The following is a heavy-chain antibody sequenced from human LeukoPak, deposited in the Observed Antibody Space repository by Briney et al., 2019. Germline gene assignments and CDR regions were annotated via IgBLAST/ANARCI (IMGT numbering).Heavy chain of an antibody. CDR2: ISAYNGNT. D-gene: IGHD6-13*01. CDR3: ASSMGIAAAGISHWFDP. J-gene: IGHJ5*02. V-gene: IGHV1-18*01. Sequence: ASVKVSCKASGYTFTSYGISWVRQAPGQGLEWMGWISAYNGNTNYAQKLQGRVTMTTDTSTSTAYMELRSLRSDDTAVYYCASSMGIAAAGISHWFDPWGQGTLVTVSS. CDR1: GYTFTSYG.